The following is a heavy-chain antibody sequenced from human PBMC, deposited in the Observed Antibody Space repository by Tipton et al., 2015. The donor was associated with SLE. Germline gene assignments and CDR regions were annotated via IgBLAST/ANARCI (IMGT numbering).Heavy chain of an antibody. CDR2: IYYSGST. Sequence: TLSLTCTVSGGSIRSGGYYWSWIRQPPGKGLEWIGYIYYSGSTNYNPSLKSRVTISVDTSKNQFSLKLSSVTAADTAVYYCARDLYWDGFDYWGQGTLVTVSS. CDR3: ARDLYWDGFDY. CDR1: GGSIRSGGYY. V-gene: IGHV4-61*08. D-gene: IGHD1-26*01. J-gene: IGHJ4*02.